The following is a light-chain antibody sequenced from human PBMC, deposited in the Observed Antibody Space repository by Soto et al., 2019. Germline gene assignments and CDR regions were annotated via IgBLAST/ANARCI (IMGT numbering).Light chain of an antibody. CDR1: QGISSC. CDR2: AAS. V-gene: IGKV1-12*01. CDR3: QQGNSFPLT. Sequence: DIQMTQSPSSVSASVGDRVTITCRASQGISSCLAWFQQKPGEPPRLLIYAASSLHTGVPSRFSGSGSGTDFTLTISSLQPEDFATYYCQQGNSFPLTFGGGTKVESK. J-gene: IGKJ4*01.